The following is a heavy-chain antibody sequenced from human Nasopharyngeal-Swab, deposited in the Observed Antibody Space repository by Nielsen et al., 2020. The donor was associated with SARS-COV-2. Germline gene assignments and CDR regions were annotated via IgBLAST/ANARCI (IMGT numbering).Heavy chain of an antibody. Sequence: WIRQPPGKGLEWVSIIHPGGVSAYADSARGRFSISRDDFKNTLYLEMDSLRPEDTAVYYCATDKVRYDYALVYWGQGTLVTVSS. CDR2: IHPGGVS. CDR3: ATDKVRYDYALVY. D-gene: IGHD3-16*01. V-gene: IGHV3-53*01. J-gene: IGHJ4*02.